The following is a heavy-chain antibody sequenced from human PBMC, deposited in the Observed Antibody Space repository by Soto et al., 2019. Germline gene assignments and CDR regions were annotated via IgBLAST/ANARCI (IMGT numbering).Heavy chain of an antibody. D-gene: IGHD3-3*01. CDR1: GYTFTSYD. CDR3: ARSGQVGNWFDP. Sequence: QVQLVQSGAEVKKPGASVKVSCKASGYTFTSYDINRVRQATGQGLEWMGWMNPHSGNTGYAQKFQGRGTMTRNTSISTAYMELSSLRSEDTAVYYCARSGQVGNWFDPWGQGTLVTVSS. J-gene: IGHJ5*02. CDR2: MNPHSGNT. V-gene: IGHV1-8*01.